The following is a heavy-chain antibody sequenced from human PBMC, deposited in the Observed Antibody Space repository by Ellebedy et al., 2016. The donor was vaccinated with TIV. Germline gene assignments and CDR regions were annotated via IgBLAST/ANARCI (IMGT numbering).Heavy chain of an antibody. V-gene: IGHV3-23*01. CDR3: AKQIMVRTVLRLGGVGMDV. D-gene: IGHD3-10*01. J-gene: IGHJ6*02. CDR1: GFTVSNNY. CDR2: VSAIGGST. Sequence: GESLKISCAASGFTVSNNYMSWVRQAPGKGLEWVSTVSAIGGSTFYADSVKGRFTVSRDNFKNTVYLQMNSLRAEDTAVYYCAKQIMVRTVLRLGGVGMDVWGQGTTVTVSS.